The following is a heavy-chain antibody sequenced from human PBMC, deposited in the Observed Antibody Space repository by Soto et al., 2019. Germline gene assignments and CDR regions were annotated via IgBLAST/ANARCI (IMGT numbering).Heavy chain of an antibody. D-gene: IGHD2-15*01. J-gene: IGHJ6*02. V-gene: IGHV3-33*01. CDR1: GFTFSSYG. Sequence: QVQVVESGGGVVQPGRSLRLSCAASGFTFSSYGMHWVRQAPGKGLEWVAVIWYDGSNKYYADSVKGRFTISRDNSKNTLYLQMNSLRAEDTAVYYCARGSGGRSYYYYYGMDVWGQGTTVTVS. CDR3: ARGSGGRSYYYYYGMDV. CDR2: IWYDGSNK.